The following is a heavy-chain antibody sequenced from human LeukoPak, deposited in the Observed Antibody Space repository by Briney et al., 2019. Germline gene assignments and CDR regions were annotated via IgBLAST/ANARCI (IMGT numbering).Heavy chain of an antibody. D-gene: IGHD3-22*01. V-gene: IGHV4-39*01. CDR3: ARHLAYDSSGYYTWGS. Sequence: SETLSLTCTVSGGSMTRSSYYWGWIRQPPGKGLEWIGSIYYSGSTHYNPSLKSRVTVSVDTSKNQFSLKLSSATAADTAVYYCARHLAYDSSGYYTWGSWGQGTLVTVSS. J-gene: IGHJ5*02. CDR2: IYYSGST. CDR1: GGSMTRSSYY.